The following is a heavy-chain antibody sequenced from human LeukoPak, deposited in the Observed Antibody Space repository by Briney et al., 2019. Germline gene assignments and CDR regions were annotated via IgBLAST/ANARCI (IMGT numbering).Heavy chain of an antibody. J-gene: IGHJ4*02. CDR2: INHSEST. CDR1: GGSFSGYY. V-gene: IGHV4-34*01. D-gene: IGHD3-3*01. Sequence: PSETLSLTCAVYGGSFSGYYWSWIRQPPGKGLEWIGEINHSESTNYNPSLKSRVTISVDTSKNQFSLKLSSVTAADTAVYYCARADYDFWSGYYDYWGQGTLVTVSS. CDR3: ARADYDFWSGYYDY.